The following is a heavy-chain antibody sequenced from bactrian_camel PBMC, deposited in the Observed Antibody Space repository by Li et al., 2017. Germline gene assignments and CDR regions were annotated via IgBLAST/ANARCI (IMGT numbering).Heavy chain of an antibody. CDR2: ISWSGDSP. Sequence: VQLVESGGGLVQPGGSLRLSCAASGFTFDGYDMDWIRQAPGKGLEWVSAISWSGDSPNYADSVEGQFTISRDNAKNTVYLLMNSLKPEDTAVYYCVKPNPDARGGFDHWGQGTQVTVS. J-gene: IGHJ4*01. CDR3: VKPNPDARGGFDH. CDR1: GFTFDGYD. D-gene: IGHD1*01. V-gene: IGHV3-1*01.